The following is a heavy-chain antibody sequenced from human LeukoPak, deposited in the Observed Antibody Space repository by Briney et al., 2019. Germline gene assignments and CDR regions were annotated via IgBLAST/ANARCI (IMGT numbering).Heavy chain of an antibody. J-gene: IGHJ4*02. D-gene: IGHD5-12*01. CDR1: GFTFSSYA. CDR3: VRDGGVSGYDLLDY. V-gene: IGHV3-7*01. CDR2: INQDGSKE. Sequence: GGSLRLSCAASGFTFSSYAMSWVRLAPGKGLEWVAQINQDGSKEYYIDSVKARFSISRDNARNSLSLQMNSLRAEDTAVYYCVRDGGVSGYDLLDYWGQGTLVTVSS.